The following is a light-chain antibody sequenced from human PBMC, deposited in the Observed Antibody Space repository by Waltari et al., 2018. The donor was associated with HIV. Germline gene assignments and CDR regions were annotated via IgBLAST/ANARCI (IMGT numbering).Light chain of an antibody. J-gene: IGLJ2*01. CDR1: SGHTTYA. V-gene: IGLV4-69*01. CDR2: VNSDVSL. Sequence: QVVLTQSPSASASLGASVKITCTLSSGHTTYAIAWHQQQPEKGPRFLMKVNSDVSLTKGDEIPDRFSGSASGPERSLTISSLQSEDEGDYYCQTWGAGIVVFGGGTKLSVL. CDR3: QTWGAGIVV.